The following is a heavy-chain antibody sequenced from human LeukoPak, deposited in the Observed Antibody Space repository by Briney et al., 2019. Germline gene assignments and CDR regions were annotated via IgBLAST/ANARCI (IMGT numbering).Heavy chain of an antibody. J-gene: IGHJ4*02. V-gene: IGHV1-69*05. CDR2: IIPIFGTA. CDR3: ASTTGSNYDFWSGYNFDY. Sequence: SVKVSCKASGGTFSGYAISWVRQAPGQGLEWMGRIIPIFGTANYAQKFQGRVTITTDESTSTAYMELSSLRSEDTAVYYCASTTGSNYDFWSGYNFDYWGQGTLVTVSS. CDR1: GGTFSGYA. D-gene: IGHD3-3*01.